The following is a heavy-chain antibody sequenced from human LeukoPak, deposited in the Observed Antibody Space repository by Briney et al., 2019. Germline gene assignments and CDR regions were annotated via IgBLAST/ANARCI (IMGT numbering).Heavy chain of an antibody. CDR1: GGSISSGDYY. J-gene: IGHJ3*02. D-gene: IGHD3-10*01. CDR3: ARTIAMVRGVYAFDI. Sequence: SETLSLTCTVSGGSISSGDYYWSWIRQPPRKGLEWIGYIYYSGSTYYNPSLKSRVTISVDTSKNQFSLKLSSVTAADTAVYYCARTIAMVRGVYAFDIWGQGTMVTVSS. V-gene: IGHV4-30-4*01. CDR2: IYYSGST.